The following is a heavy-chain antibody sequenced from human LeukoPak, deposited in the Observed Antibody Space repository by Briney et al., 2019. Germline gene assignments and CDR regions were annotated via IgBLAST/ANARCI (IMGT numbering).Heavy chain of an antibody. CDR2: IYHSGST. J-gene: IGHJ6*03. V-gene: IGHV4-38-2*02. CDR1: GYSISSGYY. D-gene: IGHD1-26*01. CDR3: ASQGHHGKIVGTTLSYFYMDV. Sequence: SETLSLTCTVSGYSISSGYYWGWIRQPPGKGLEWIGSIYHSGSTYYNPSLKSRVTISVDTSKNQFSLKLSSVTAADTAFYYCASQGHHGKIVGTTLSYFYMDVWGKGTAVTVSS.